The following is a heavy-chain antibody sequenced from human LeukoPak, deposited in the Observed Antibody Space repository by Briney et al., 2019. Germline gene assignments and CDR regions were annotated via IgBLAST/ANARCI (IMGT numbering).Heavy chain of an antibody. CDR2: ISSSSSYI. CDR3: AXXIGILXXXXYFDY. Sequence: GGSLRLSCAASGFTFSSYSMNWVRQAPGKGLEWVSSISSSSSYIYYADSVKGRFTVSRDNAKKSLFLQMNSLRAEDTAVYFCAXXIGILXXXXYFDYWGQGTLVTVSS. CDR1: GFTFSSYS. D-gene: IGHD2-15*01. V-gene: IGHV3-21*01. J-gene: IGHJ4*02.